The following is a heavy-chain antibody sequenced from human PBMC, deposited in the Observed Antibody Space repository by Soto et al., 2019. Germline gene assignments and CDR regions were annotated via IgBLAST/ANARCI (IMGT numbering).Heavy chain of an antibody. J-gene: IGHJ4*02. CDR1: GFTFSSYW. V-gene: IGHV3-7*01. CDR2: IKQDGSEK. Sequence: GGSLRLSCAASGFTFSSYWMSWVRQAPGKGLEWVANIKQDGSEKYYVDSVKGRFTISRDNAKNSLYLQMNSLSAEDTAVYYCASDRPLGYCSGGSCYAFDYWGQGTLVTVSS. D-gene: IGHD2-15*01. CDR3: ASDRPLGYCSGGSCYAFDY.